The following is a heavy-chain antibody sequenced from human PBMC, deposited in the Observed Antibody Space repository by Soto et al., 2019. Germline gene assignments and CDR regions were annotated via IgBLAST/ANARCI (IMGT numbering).Heavy chain of an antibody. CDR1: GYTFTSYD. D-gene: IGHD2-2*01. V-gene: IGHV1-8*01. CDR2: MNPNSGNT. Sequence: ASVTVSCQASGYTFTSYDINWVRQATGQGLEWMGWMNPNSGNTGYAQKFQGRVTMTRNTSISTAYMELSSLRSEDTAVYYCAIIYCSSTSCPDAFDIWGQGTMVTVSS. J-gene: IGHJ3*02. CDR3: AIIYCSSTSCPDAFDI.